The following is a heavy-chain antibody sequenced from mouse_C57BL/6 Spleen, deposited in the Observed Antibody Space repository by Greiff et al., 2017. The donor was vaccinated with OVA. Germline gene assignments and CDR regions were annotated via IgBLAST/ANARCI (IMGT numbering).Heavy chain of an antibody. J-gene: IGHJ2*01. CDR3: ARGGAYYSNYLDY. D-gene: IGHD2-5*01. CDR1: GYTFTDYS. V-gene: IGHV1-84*01. Sequence: QVQLQQSGPELVKPGASVKISCKASGYTFTDYSINWVKQRPGQGLEWIGWSYPGSGNTKYNEKFKGKATLTVDTSSSTAYMQLSSLTSEDSAVYFCARGGAYYSNYLDYWGQGTTLTVSS. CDR2: SYPGSGNT.